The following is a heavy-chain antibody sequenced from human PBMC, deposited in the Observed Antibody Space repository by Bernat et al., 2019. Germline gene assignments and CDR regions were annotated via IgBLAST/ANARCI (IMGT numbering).Heavy chain of an antibody. CDR2: ISYDGSNK. CDR3: ARDQWAGLYRTFDY. CDR1: GFTFSSYA. D-gene: IGHD1-26*01. J-gene: IGHJ4*02. V-gene: IGHV3-30-3*01. Sequence: QVQLVESGGGVVQPGRSLRLSCAASGFTFSSYAMHWVRQAPGKGLEWVAVISYDGSNKYYADSVKGRVTISRDNSKNTLYLQMNSLRAEDTAVYYCARDQWAGLYRTFDYWGQGTLVTVSS.